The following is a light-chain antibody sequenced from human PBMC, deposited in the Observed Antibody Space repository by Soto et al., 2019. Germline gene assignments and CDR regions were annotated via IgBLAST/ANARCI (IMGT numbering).Light chain of an antibody. CDR2: DGF. CDR1: QSINNW. J-gene: IGKJ4*01. CDR3: QQYKRYSLT. Sequence: DIQMTQSPSNLSASVGDRVTITCRASQSINNWLAWYQQKPGKAPKLLIYDGFSLESGVPLRFSGSGFGTEFTLTISSLQPDDSATYYCQQYKRYSLTFGGGTKVEIK. V-gene: IGKV1-5*01.